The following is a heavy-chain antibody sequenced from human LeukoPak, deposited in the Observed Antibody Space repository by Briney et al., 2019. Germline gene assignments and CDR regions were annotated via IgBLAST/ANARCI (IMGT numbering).Heavy chain of an antibody. CDR3: AREGGSYPVIYFDY. CDR2: INHSGST. Sequence: PSQTLSLTCTVSGGSISSGGYYWSWIRQPPGKGLGWIGEINHSGSTNYNPPLKSRVTISVDTSKNQFSLKLSSVTAADTAVYYCAREGGSYPVIYFDYWGQGTLVTVSS. CDR1: GGSISSGGYY. V-gene: IGHV4-30-2*01. J-gene: IGHJ4*02. D-gene: IGHD1-26*01.